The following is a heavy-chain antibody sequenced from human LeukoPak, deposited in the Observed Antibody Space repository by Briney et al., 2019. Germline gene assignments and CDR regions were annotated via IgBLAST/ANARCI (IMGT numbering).Heavy chain of an antibody. CDR1: GFTFSRFW. D-gene: IGHD3-10*01. CDR2: ISGDGINT. V-gene: IGHV3-74*01. J-gene: IGHJ5*02. CDR3: ARDSEVLLWFGKP. Sequence: PGGSLRLSCAASGFTFSRFWMHWVRQAPGKGLVWVSRISGDGINTNYADSVKGRFTISRDNAKNTLYLQMNSLRAEDTAVYYCARDSEVLLWFGKPWGQGTLVTVSS.